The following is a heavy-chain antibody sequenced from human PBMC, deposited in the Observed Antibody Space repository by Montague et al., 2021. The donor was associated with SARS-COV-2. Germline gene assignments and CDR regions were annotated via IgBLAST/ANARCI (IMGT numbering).Heavy chain of an antibody. D-gene: IGHD3-10*01. CDR1: GFSLNTNGVG. V-gene: IGHV2-5*02. CDR2: IYWDDDK. CDR3: ARGDLVASDLFDY. J-gene: IGHJ4*02. Sequence: PALVKPTQTLTLTCTFSGFSLNTNGVGVAWIRQPPGGALECLAPIYWDDDKRYSPSLKSRLTITKDTSKKQVVLTLTNMDPVDTATYYCARGDLVASDLFDYWGQGTLVTVSS.